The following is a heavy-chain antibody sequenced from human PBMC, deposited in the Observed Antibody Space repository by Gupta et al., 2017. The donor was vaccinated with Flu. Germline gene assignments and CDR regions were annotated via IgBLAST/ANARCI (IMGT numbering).Heavy chain of an antibody. Sequence: QLLDSGGGLVQPGGSLRLSCAASGFTFSTYTMNWGRQAPGKGLGWVAGIRGSGTAKHYADSVKGWVTISRDNSRNTVYRQRHSLRAEEPAIYDCAKDLVGGGRTVTCYPPAFWGEGTLMTVYS. D-gene: IGHD1-1*01. CDR1: GFTFSTYT. CDR2: IRGSGTAK. CDR3: AKDLVGGGRTVTCYPPAF. V-gene: IGHV3-23*01. J-gene: IGHJ4*02.